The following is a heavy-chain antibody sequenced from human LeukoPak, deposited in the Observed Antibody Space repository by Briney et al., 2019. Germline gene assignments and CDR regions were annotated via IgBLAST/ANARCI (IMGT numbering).Heavy chain of an antibody. CDR3: ARDLPAIVVVPAADRGMDV. D-gene: IGHD2-2*01. J-gene: IGHJ6*02. V-gene: IGHV1-69*04. CDR2: IIPILGIA. Sequence: GASVKVSCKASGGTFSSYAISWVRQAPGQGLEWMGRIIPILGIANYAQKFQGRVTITADKSTSTAYMELSRLRSEDTAVYYCARDLPAIVVVPAADRGMDVWGQGTTVTVSS. CDR1: GGTFSSYA.